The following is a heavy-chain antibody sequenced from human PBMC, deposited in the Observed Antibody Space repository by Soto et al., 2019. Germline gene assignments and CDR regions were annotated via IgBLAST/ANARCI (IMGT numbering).Heavy chain of an antibody. J-gene: IGHJ6*02. Sequence: QLQLHESGPGLVKPSETLSLTCTVSGASISSSSYYWGWIRQPPGNGLEWIGSIYYSGSTYYNPSLKSRVTISVDTSKNQFSLKLSSVTAADTALYYCARLNDGTTYYYYGMDVWGQGTTVTVSS. V-gene: IGHV4-39*01. D-gene: IGHD1-7*01. CDR1: GASISSSSYY. CDR3: ARLNDGTTYYYYGMDV. CDR2: IYYSGST.